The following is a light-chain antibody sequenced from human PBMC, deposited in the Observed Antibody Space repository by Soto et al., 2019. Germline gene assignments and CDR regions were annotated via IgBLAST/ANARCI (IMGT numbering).Light chain of an antibody. CDR1: QSVSSSY. CDR3: HQRT. J-gene: IGKJ1*01. CDR2: GAS. Sequence: EIVLTQSPGTLSLSPGERATLSCRASQSVSSSYLAWYQQKPGQAPRLLIYGASSRATGIPDRFSGSGSGTDFTLTISRLEPEDFAVYYWHQRTFGQGTKVEIK. V-gene: IGKV3-20*01.